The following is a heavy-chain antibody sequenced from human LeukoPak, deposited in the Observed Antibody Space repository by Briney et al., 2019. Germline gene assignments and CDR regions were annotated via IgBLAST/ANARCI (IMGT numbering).Heavy chain of an antibody. CDR1: GYTFTTSW. D-gene: IGHD2-15*01. CDR2: IYPGDSDT. J-gene: IGHJ4*02. V-gene: IGHV5-51*01. CDR3: ARARFCSSGTCYAEN. Sequence: GESLKISCQGSGYTFTTSWIGWVRQMPGKGLEWMGIIYPGDSDTRYSPSFQGQVTISVDKSISTAFLQWSSLKASDTAMYYCARARFCSSGTCYAENWGQGTLSPSPQ.